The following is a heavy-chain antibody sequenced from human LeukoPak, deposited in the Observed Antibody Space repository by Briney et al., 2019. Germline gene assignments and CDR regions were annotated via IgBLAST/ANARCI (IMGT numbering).Heavy chain of an antibody. CDR3: AQNAPYSPGYSLD. CDR2: IYHSGTT. J-gene: IGHJ1*01. Sequence: KPSQSLSLTCTVSGGSITSYYWTWIRQPPGKGLEWIGYIYHSGTTNYNPSLKSRVTISVDTSKNQFSLKLSSVTAADTAVYYCAQNAPYSPGYSLDWGQGTLVTVSS. V-gene: IGHV4-59*01. CDR1: GGSITSYY. D-gene: IGHD2-15*01.